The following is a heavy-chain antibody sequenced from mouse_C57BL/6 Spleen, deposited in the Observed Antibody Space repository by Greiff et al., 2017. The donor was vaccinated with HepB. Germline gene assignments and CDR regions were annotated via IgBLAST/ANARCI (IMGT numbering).Heavy chain of an antibody. V-gene: IGHV5-9-1*02. D-gene: IGHD3-3*01. CDR1: GFTFSSYA. J-gene: IGHJ3*02. CDR3: TRDGGLGQLAW. Sequence: EVKLMESGEGLVKPGGSLKLSCAASGFTFSSYAMSWVRQTPEKRLGWVAYISSGGDYIYYADTVKGRFTISRDNARNTLYLQMSSLKSEDTAMYYCTRDGGLGQLAWWGQGTRVTVSA. CDR2: ISSGGDYI.